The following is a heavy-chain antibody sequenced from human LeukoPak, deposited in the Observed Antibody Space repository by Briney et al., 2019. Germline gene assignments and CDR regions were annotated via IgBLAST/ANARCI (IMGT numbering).Heavy chain of an antibody. D-gene: IGHD3-3*01. CDR1: GGSITGYY. CDR3: ARRSDFGSPVSDYSFDY. V-gene: IGHV4-59*08. Sequence: SETLSLTCSVSGGSITGYYWSWIRQPPGKGLEWIGYLYYSGGTTYNPSLKSRVTISADTSQNQFSLKLNSVTAADTAVYYCARRSDFGSPVSDYSFDYWGQGALVTVSS. CDR2: LYYSGGT. J-gene: IGHJ4*02.